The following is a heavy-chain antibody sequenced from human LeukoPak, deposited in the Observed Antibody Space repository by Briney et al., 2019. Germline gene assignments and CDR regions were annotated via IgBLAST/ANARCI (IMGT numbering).Heavy chain of an antibody. V-gene: IGHV4-61*01. CDR3: ARGAGTPKGGFDP. J-gene: IGHJ5*02. D-gene: IGHD1-1*01. Sequence: KPSETLSHTCTVSGGSVSSGSYYWSWIRQPPGKGLEWIGYIYYSGSTNYNPSLKGRVTISVDTSKNQFSLKLSSVTAADTAVYYCARGAGTPKGGFDPWGQGTLVTVSS. CDR1: GGSVSSGSYY. CDR2: IYYSGST.